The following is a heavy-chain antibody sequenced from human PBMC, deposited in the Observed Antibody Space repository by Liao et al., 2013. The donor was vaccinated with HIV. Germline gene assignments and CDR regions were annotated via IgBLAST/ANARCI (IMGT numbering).Heavy chain of an antibody. J-gene: IGHJ4*02. Sequence: QLQLQESGPGLVKPSQTLSLTCTVSGGSISSGTYYWSWIRQPAGKGLEWIGRIYTSGSTNYNPSLKSRVTISVDTSKNQFSLKLTSVTAADTAVYSCARARANPYYFDYWGQGTLVTVSS. V-gene: IGHV4-61*02. CDR2: IYTSGST. CDR3: ARARANPYYFDY. CDR1: GGSISSGTYY.